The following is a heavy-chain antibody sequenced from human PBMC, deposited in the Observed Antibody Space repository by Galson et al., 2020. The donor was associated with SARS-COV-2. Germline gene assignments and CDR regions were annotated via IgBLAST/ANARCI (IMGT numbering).Heavy chain of an antibody. CDR1: GGSIRSGGYY. V-gene: IGHV4-31*03. D-gene: IGHD2-2*01. Sequence: SETLSLTCTVSGGSIRSGGYYWSWIRQPPGKGLEWIGYIYNSGSTYYNPSLKSRLDLSVDRSKNQFSLKLTSVTAADTAVYFCARDHGGYCSVTSCSSFASWGQGTLVTVSS. CDR3: ARDHGGYCSVTSCSSFAS. CDR2: IYNSGST. J-gene: IGHJ4*02.